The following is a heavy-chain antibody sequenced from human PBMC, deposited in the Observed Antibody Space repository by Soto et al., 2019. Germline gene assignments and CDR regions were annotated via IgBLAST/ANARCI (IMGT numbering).Heavy chain of an antibody. J-gene: IGHJ5*02. CDR2: IYYRGST. CDR3: ARAAHYSSPFRWFDP. CDR1: GGSISSGGYY. V-gene: IGHV4-31*03. Sequence: QVQLQESGPGLVKPSQTLSLTCTVSGGSISSGGYYWSWIRQHPGKGLEWIGYIYYRGSTYYNPSVKSRVTISVETSKNQFSLKLSSVTAADTAVYYCARAAHYSSPFRWFDPWGQGTLVTVSS. D-gene: IGHD6-13*01.